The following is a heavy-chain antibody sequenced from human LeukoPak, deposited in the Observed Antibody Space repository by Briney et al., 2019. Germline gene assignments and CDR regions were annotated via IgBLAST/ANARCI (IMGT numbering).Heavy chain of an antibody. D-gene: IGHD1-26*01. CDR3: ARDRSRSIVGATYPIPFDI. Sequence: SETLSLTCTVSGGSISSSSYYWGWIRQPPGKGLEWIGSIYYSGNTYYNPSLKSRVTISVDTSKNQFSLKLSSVTAADTAVYYCARDRSRSIVGATYPIPFDIWGQGTMVTVSS. CDR2: IYYSGNT. J-gene: IGHJ3*02. CDR1: GGSISSSSYY. V-gene: IGHV4-39*07.